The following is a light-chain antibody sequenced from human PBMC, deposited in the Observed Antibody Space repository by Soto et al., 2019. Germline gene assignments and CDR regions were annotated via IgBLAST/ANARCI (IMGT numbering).Light chain of an antibody. CDR2: DTS. CDR1: QSVSNSY. CDR3: QQYGTSEII. V-gene: IGKV3-20*01. Sequence: EFVLTQSPGTLSLSPGERATLSFRSSQSVSNSYVAWYQQMSGQAPRLLIYDTSSRVTGIPDRFSGSGSGTDFTLTISRLEPEDFAVFYCQQYGTSEIIFGQGTRLEI. J-gene: IGKJ5*01.